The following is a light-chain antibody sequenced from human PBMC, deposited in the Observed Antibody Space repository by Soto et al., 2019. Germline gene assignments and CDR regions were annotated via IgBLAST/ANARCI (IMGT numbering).Light chain of an antibody. J-gene: IGKJ4*01. CDR1: QTIDNY. CDR3: QQRKNWPLT. CDR2: DAF. V-gene: IGKV3-11*01. Sequence: EIVLTQSPATLSLSPGERATLSCRASQTIDNYLHWDQQKPGQAPRLLIYDAFYRAAGVPARFSGVGSGTDFTLTISSLEPEDFAFYYCQQRKNWPLTFGGGTRVEI.